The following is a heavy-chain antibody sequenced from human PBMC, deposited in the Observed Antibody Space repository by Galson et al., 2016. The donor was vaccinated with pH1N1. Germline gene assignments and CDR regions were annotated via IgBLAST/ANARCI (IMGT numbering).Heavy chain of an antibody. CDR3: VKYDSSGYYYGRLAN. CDR2: ISGGGGST. Sequence: SLRLSCAASGFIFSNFAISWVRQAPGKGLEWISAISGGGGSTYYADSVKGRVTISRDNAKSTLFLQMEGLSADDTAVYYCVKYDSSGYYYGRLANWGQGTLVTVSS. V-gene: IGHV3-23*01. CDR1: GFIFSNFA. D-gene: IGHD3-22*01. J-gene: IGHJ4*02.